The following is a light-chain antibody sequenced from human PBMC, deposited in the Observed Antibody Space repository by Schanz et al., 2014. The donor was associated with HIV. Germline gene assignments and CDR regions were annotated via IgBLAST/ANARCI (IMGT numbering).Light chain of an antibody. CDR3: SSYAGSNILWL. CDR1: SSDIG. Sequence: QSSLTQPPSASGSPGQSVAISCTGASSDIGVSWYQQYPGNAPKLMIFAVNRRTSGVPDRFSGAKSGNTAFLLVSGLQDEDEADYYCSSYAGSNILWLFGGGTKLTVL. V-gene: IGLV2-8*01. CDR2: AVN. J-gene: IGLJ3*02.